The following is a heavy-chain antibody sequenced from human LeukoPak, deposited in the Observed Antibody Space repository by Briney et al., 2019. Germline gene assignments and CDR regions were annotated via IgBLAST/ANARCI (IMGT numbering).Heavy chain of an antibody. CDR2: IYYSGST. CDR1: GGSISSGGYY. Sequence: SETLSLTCTVSGGSISSGGYYWSWIRQHPGKGLEWIGYIYYSGSTYYNPSLKSRVTISVDTSKNQFSLKLSSVTAADTAVYYCARVEVYGDYAFDYWGQGTLVTVSS. D-gene: IGHD4-17*01. CDR3: ARVEVYGDYAFDY. V-gene: IGHV4-31*03. J-gene: IGHJ4*02.